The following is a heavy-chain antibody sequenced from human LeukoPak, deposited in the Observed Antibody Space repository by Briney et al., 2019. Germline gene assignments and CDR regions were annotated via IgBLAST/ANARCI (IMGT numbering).Heavy chain of an antibody. Sequence: GASVKVSCKASGYTFTSYGISWVRQAPGRGLEWMGWISAYNGNTNYAQKLQGRVTMTTDTSTSTAYMELGSLRSDDTAVYYCARAYYYDSSGYPHGDALDIWGQGTMVTVSS. J-gene: IGHJ3*02. CDR2: ISAYNGNT. CDR1: GYTFTSYG. CDR3: ARAYYYDSSGYPHGDALDI. V-gene: IGHV1-18*01. D-gene: IGHD3-22*01.